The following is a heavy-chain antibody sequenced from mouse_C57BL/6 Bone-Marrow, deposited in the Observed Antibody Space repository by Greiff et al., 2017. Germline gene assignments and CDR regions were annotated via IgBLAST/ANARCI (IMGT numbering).Heavy chain of an antibody. J-gene: IGHJ4*01. D-gene: IGHD3-2*01. Sequence: VQLQQSGAELARPGASVKLSCKASGYTFTSYGISWVKQRTGQGLEWIGEIYPRSGNTYYNEKFKGKATLTADKSSSTAYMELRSLTSEDSAVYFCARDKTARDAMDYWGQGTSVTVSS. CDR1: GYTFTSYG. CDR2: IYPRSGNT. CDR3: ARDKTARDAMDY. V-gene: IGHV1-81*01.